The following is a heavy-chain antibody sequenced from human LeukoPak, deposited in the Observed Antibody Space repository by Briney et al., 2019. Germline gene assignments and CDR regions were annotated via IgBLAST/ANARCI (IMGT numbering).Heavy chain of an antibody. CDR3: GRGGSYAGSGSSKNWFDP. CDR1: GFTFSDYY. Sequence: GGSLRLSCAASGFTFSDYYMSWIRQAPGKGLEWVSYISSSGSYTNYADSVKGRFTISRDSAKNSLYLQMNSLRAEDTAVYYCGRGGSYAGSGSSKNWFDPWGQGSLVTVSS. D-gene: IGHD3-10*01. CDR2: ISSSGSYT. J-gene: IGHJ5*02. V-gene: IGHV3-11*03.